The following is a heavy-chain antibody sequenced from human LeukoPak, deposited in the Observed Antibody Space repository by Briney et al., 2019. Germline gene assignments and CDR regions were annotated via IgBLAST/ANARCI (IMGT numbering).Heavy chain of an antibody. J-gene: IGHJ4*02. D-gene: IGHD3-16*01. V-gene: IGHV3-30*04. Sequence: PGGSLRLSCAASAFTFSTYSMHWVRQAPGKGLEWVAAISYDGPNKNYADSVKGRFTISRDNAKNSLYLQMHSLRAEDTAVYYCARGLDWGYWGQGTLVTVSS. CDR1: AFTFSTYS. CDR3: ARGLDWGY. CDR2: ISYDGPNK.